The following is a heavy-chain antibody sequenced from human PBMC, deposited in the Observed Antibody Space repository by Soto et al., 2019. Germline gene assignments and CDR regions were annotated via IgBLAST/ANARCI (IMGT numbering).Heavy chain of an antibody. Sequence: EVQLVQSGAEVKKPGESLRISCKGSGYSFTSYWISWVRQMPGRGLEWMGRIDPSDSYTNYSPSFHGHFTISADKSISTAYLKWNSLKASDTAMYYCARLARVRVVPTNGMDVWGQGTTVTVSS. J-gene: IGHJ6*02. CDR2: IDPSDSYT. CDR3: ARLARVRVVPTNGMDV. D-gene: IGHD3-10*01. V-gene: IGHV5-10-1*01. CDR1: GYSFTSYW.